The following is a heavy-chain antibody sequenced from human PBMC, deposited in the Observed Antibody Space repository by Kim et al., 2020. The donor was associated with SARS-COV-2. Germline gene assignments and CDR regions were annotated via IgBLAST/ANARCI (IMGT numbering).Heavy chain of an antibody. Sequence: ASVKVSCKASGYTFTSYYMHWVRQAPGQGLEWMGIINPSGGSTSYAQKFQGRVTMTRDTSTSTVYMELSSLRSEDTAVYYCARDRRAAAAGTGGMDVWGQGTTVTVSS. J-gene: IGHJ6*02. CDR1: GYTFTSYY. V-gene: IGHV1-46*01. D-gene: IGHD6-13*01. CDR3: ARDRRAAAAGTGGMDV. CDR2: INPSGGST.